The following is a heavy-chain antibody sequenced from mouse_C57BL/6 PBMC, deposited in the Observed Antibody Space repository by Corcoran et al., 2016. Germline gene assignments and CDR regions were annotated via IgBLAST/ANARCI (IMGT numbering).Heavy chain of an antibody. CDR3: ARESIYYYGSSPFAY. Sequence: QVQLQQSGAELVKPGASVKISCKASGYAFSSYWMNWVKQRPGKGLEWIGQIYPGDGDTNYNGKFKGKATLTADKSSSTAYMQLSSLTSEDSAVYFCARESIYYYGSSPFAYWGQGTLVTVSA. CDR2: IYPGDGDT. J-gene: IGHJ3*01. D-gene: IGHD1-1*01. V-gene: IGHV1-80*01. CDR1: GYAFSSYW.